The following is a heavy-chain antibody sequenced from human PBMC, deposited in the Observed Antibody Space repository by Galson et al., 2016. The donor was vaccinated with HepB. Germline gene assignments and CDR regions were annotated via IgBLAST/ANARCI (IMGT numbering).Heavy chain of an antibody. J-gene: IGHJ4*02. CDR3: ARDGVDIVATIGYYFDY. CDR2: IWYDGSNE. Sequence: SLRLSCAASGFTFKTYGMHWVRQAPGKGLEWLATIWYDGSNELYADSVKGRFTISRDNSKNTLYLQMNSLRAEDTAVYYCARDGVDIVATIGYYFDYWGQGTLVTVPS. V-gene: IGHV3-33*01. CDR1: GFTFKTYG. D-gene: IGHD5-12*01.